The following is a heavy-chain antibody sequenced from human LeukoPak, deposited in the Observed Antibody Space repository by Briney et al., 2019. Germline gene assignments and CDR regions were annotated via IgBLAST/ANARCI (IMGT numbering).Heavy chain of an antibody. CDR1: GGSISSHY. V-gene: IGHV4-4*07. CDR2: IWTTGST. CDR3: ARVRAYANFDGSFDL. Sequence: SETPSLTCTVSGGSISSHYWSWIRHPAGKRLEWLGRIWTTGSTAYNPSYKSRLTMSMDKSKNQFSLKLTSITAADTAVYYCARVRAYANFDGSFDLWGRGALVTVSS. J-gene: IGHJ2*01. D-gene: IGHD1-26*01.